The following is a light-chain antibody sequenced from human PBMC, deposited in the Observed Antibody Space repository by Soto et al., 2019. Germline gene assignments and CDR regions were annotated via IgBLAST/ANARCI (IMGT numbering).Light chain of an antibody. CDR3: HQYYSYPQT. J-gene: IGKJ1*01. CDR2: AAT. CDR1: QGISSY. V-gene: IGKV1-8*01. Sequence: AIRMTQSPSSLYASTGDRVTLTCQASQGISSYLAWYQQKPGKAPKLLIYAATTLQSGVPSRFSGSGSGTDFTLTISCLQSEDFATYYCHQYYSYPQTFGQGTKVEIK.